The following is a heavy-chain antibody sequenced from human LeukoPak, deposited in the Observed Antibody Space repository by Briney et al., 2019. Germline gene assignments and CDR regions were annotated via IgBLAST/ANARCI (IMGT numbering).Heavy chain of an antibody. J-gene: IGHJ6*02. V-gene: IGHV4-59*01. D-gene: IGHD3-3*01. CDR3: ARGGDYDFWSGYGYYYYGMDV. CDR1: GGSISSYY. CDR2: IYYSGST. Sequence: PSETLSLTCTVSGGSISSYYWRWIRQPPGKGLEWIGYIYYSGSTNYNPSLKSRVTISVDTSKNQFSLKLSSVTAADTAVYYCARGGDYDFWSGYGYYYYGMDVWGQGTTVTVSS.